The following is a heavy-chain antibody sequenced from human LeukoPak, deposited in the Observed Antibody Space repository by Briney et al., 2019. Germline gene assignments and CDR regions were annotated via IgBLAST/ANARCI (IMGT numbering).Heavy chain of an antibody. Sequence: PGGSLRLSCTVSGFTVSSNSMSWVRQAPGKGLEWVSFIYSDNTHYSDSVKGRFTISRDNSKNTLYLQMNSLRAEDTATYYCARGEFGDYYYFYMDVWGKGTTVTVSS. CDR2: IYSDNT. V-gene: IGHV3-53*01. CDR1: GFTVSSNS. J-gene: IGHJ6*03. CDR3: ARGEFGDYYYFYMDV. D-gene: IGHD2/OR15-2a*01.